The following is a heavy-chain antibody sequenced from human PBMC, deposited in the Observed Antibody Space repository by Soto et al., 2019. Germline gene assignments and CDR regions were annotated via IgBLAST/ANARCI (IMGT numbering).Heavy chain of an antibody. V-gene: IGHV3-53*01. J-gene: IGHJ5*02. CDR2: IYSGGST. CDR1: GFTVSSNY. Sequence: GGSLRLSCAASGFTVSSNYMSWVRQAPGKGLEWVSVIYSGGSTYYADSVRGRFTISRDNSKNTLYLQMNSLRAEDTAVYYCARGLGYCSGGSCYSSLLRFDPWGQGTLVTVAS. D-gene: IGHD2-15*01. CDR3: ARGLGYCSGGSCYSSLLRFDP.